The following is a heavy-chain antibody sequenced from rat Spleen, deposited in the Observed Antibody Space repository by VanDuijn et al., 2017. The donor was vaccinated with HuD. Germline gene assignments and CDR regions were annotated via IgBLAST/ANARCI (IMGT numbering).Heavy chain of an antibody. CDR2: INNAGST. CDR3: ARSSYNNYYFHY. CDR1: FYSIISSYR. V-gene: IGHV3-3*01. J-gene: IGHJ2*01. D-gene: IGHD1-10*01. Sequence: EVLLQESGPGLVKPSQSLSLTCSVPFYSIISSYRWNWIRKFPGNKLEWMGYINNAGSTTYNPSLKSRIPITRDTSRNQFFLQVNSVIIDDTATYYCARSSYNNYYFHYWGQGVMVTVSS.